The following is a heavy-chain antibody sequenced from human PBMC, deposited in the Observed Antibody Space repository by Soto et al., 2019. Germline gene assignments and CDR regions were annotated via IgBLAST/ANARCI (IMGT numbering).Heavy chain of an antibody. D-gene: IGHD2-15*01. J-gene: IGHJ4*02. CDR2: ISAGGAGA. V-gene: IGHV3-23*01. CDR1: GFTFSSHA. Sequence: EVQLLESGGGLVQPGGALRLSCADSGFTFSSHAMSWVRQAPGKGLEWVSSISAGGAGAYYADSVKGRFTISRANSNNTLYLQMNSLRTEDTAVYYCARDLWWYLHWGQGTLVTVSS. CDR3: ARDLWWYLH.